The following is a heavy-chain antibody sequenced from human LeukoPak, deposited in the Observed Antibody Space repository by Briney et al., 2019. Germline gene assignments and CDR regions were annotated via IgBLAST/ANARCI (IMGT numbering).Heavy chain of an antibody. V-gene: IGHV6-1*01. CDR1: GDSVSSNSAA. Sequence: PSQTLSLTCAISGDSVSSNSAAWNWIRQSPSRGLEWLGRTYYRSKWNYDYAVSVKSRITINPDTFRNQFSLQLNSVTPEDTAVYYCARAPIAVAGGNWFDPWGQGTLVTVSS. CDR2: TYYRSKWNY. J-gene: IGHJ5*02. CDR3: ARAPIAVAGGNWFDP. D-gene: IGHD6-19*01.